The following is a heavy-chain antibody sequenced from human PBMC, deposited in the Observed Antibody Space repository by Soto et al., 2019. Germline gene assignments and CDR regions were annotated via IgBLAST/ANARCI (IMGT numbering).Heavy chain of an antibody. V-gene: IGHV4-31*03. CDR3: ARNDPPGYGMDV. J-gene: IGHJ6*02. D-gene: IGHD1-1*01. Sequence: SETLSLTCTVSGGSISSGGYYWSWIRQHPGKGLEWIGYIYYSGSTYYNPSLKSRVTISVDTSKNQFSLKLSSVTAADTAVYYCARNDPPGYGMDVWGQGTTVTVSS. CDR2: IYYSGST. CDR1: GGSISSGGYY.